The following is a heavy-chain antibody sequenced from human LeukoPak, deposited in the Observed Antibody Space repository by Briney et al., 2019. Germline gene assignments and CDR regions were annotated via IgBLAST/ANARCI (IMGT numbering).Heavy chain of an antibody. CDR1: GFTFSSNS. Sequence: GGSLRLSCAVSGFTFSSNSMNWVGQAPGKGLEWVSYISSTDGTIYYADSMKGRFTISRDNAKNSLYLQLNSLRVEDTAVYYWAVDYPDGAAGRYDSCLPVFWGQGTLVTVSS. J-gene: IGHJ4*02. CDR3: AVDYPDGAAGRYDSCLPVF. CDR2: ISSTDGTI. D-gene: IGHD3-22*01. V-gene: IGHV3-48*04.